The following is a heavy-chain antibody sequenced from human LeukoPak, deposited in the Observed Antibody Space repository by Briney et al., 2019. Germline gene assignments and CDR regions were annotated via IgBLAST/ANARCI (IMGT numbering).Heavy chain of an antibody. V-gene: IGHV4-30-2*01. CDR1: GGSISSGGYS. Sequence: SQTLSLTCAVSGGSISSGGYSWSWIRQPPGKGLEWIGYIYHSGSTYYNPSLKSRVTISVDRSKNQFSLKLSSVTAADTAVYYCARGSSGSCYFDYWGQGTLVTVSS. D-gene: IGHD2-15*01. CDR3: ARGSSGSCYFDY. CDR2: IYHSGST. J-gene: IGHJ4*02.